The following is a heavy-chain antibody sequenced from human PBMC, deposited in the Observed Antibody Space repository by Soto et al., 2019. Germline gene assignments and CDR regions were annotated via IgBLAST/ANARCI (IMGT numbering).Heavy chain of an antibody. CDR1: GGLSRDY. CDR2: IYYSGNT. D-gene: IGHD7-27*01. V-gene: IGHV4-59*12. J-gene: IGHJ4*02. Sequence: QVQLQESGPGLVKPSETLSLTCSGSGGLSRDYWTWIRQPPGKGLEWIGYIYYSGNTNYNPSLKSRVTIAADTSKNTFSLKLTSVTAADTAVYYCASETSPWGYQHWGQGALVLVSS. CDR3: ASETSPWGYQH.